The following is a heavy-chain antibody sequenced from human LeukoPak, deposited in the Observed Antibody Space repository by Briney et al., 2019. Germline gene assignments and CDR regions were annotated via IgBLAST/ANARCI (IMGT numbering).Heavy chain of an antibody. V-gene: IGHV3-21*01. Sequence: GGSLRLSCAASGFTFSSYSMNWVRQAPGKGLEWVSSISSSSYIYYADSVKGRFTISRDNAKNSLYLQMNSLRAEDTAVYYCARDGIFGVVEDYWGQGTLVTVSS. CDR2: ISSSSYI. D-gene: IGHD3-3*01. CDR3: ARDGIFGVVEDY. CDR1: GFTFSSYS. J-gene: IGHJ4*02.